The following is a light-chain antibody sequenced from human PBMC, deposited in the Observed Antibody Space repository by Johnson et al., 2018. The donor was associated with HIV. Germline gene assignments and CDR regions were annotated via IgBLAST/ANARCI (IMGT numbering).Light chain of an antibody. Sequence: QSVLTQPPSVSAAPGQKVTISCSGSSSNIGNNYVSWYQQLPGTAPKLLIYDNNWRPSGIPDRFSGSKSGTSGTLGITGLQTGDEADYYCGSWDSSLSAYVFGTGTKVTVL. CDR3: GSWDSSLSAYV. V-gene: IGLV1-51*01. CDR2: DNN. J-gene: IGLJ1*01. CDR1: SSNIGNNY.